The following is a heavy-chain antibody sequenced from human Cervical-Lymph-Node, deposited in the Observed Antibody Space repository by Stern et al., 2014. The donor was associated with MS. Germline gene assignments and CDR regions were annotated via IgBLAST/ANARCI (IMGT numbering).Heavy chain of an antibody. Sequence: VQLVESGPGLVKPSQTLSLTCTVSGDSVSSGAYYWSWIRQHPGKGLEWIGYISYNGRTYYNPSLSSRLSMSVDTSNNQFSLRLSSMTAADTAVYYCARALTWFDPWGQGTLVTVSS. J-gene: IGHJ5*02. CDR3: ARALTWFDP. D-gene: IGHD4/OR15-4a*01. CDR2: ISYNGRT. V-gene: IGHV4-31*03. CDR1: GDSVSSGAYY.